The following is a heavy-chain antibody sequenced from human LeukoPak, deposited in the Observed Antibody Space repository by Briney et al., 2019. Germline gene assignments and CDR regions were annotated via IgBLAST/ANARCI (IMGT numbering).Heavy chain of an antibody. CDR1: GGSVSSGSYY. CDR2: INHSGST. J-gene: IGHJ5*02. Sequence: SETLSLTCTVSGGSVSSGSYYRSWIRQPPGKGLEWIGEINHSGSTNYNPSLKSRVTISVDTSKNQFSLKLSSVTAADTAVYYCARGLSGSSSSWYVGYNWFDPWGQGTLVTVSS. V-gene: IGHV4-39*07. D-gene: IGHD6-13*01. CDR3: ARGLSGSSSSWYVGYNWFDP.